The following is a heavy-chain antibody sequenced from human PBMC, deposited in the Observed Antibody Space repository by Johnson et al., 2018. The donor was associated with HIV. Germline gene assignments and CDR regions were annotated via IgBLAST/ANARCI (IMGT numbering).Heavy chain of an antibody. Sequence: VQLVESGGGVVQPGRSLRLSCAASGFTVSSNYMSWVRQAPGEGLEWVSIIYSGGTTYYAESVKGRFVISRDNSKNTLYLQMNSLRADATAVYYCATDGPCSTSWYCTFDIWGQGTMVTVSS. D-gene: IGHD6-13*01. CDR3: ATDGPCSTSWYCTFDI. CDR1: GFTVSSNY. CDR2: IYSGGTT. J-gene: IGHJ3*02. V-gene: IGHV3-66*01.